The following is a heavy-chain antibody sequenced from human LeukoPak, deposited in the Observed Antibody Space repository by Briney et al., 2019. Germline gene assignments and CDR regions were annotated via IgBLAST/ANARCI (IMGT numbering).Heavy chain of an antibody. J-gene: IGHJ4*02. V-gene: IGHV4-59*01. Sequence: PSETLSLTCSVSGGSNSTYYWTCIRQPPGKGLEWIAYVYYSGSTNYNPSLKSRVSISVDTSKNQFSLKLSSVTAADTAVYYCAGDRVWSAFDSWGQGTLLTVSS. CDR3: AGDRVWSAFDS. D-gene: IGHD3-10*01. CDR2: VYYSGST. CDR1: GGSNSTYY.